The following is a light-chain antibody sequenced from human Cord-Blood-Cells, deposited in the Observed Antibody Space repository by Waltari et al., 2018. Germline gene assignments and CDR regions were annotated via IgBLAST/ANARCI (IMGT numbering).Light chain of an antibody. J-gene: IGLJ2*01. CDR2: DVS. V-gene: IGLV2-14*01. CDR3: SSYTSSSTVV. Sequence: QSALTQPASVSGPPGQSIPIPCTGTSSDVGGYNYVSWYQQHPGKAPKLMIYDVSNRPSGVSNRFSGSKSGNTASLTISGLQAEDEADYYCSSYTSSSTVVFGGGTKLTVL. CDR1: SSDVGGYNY.